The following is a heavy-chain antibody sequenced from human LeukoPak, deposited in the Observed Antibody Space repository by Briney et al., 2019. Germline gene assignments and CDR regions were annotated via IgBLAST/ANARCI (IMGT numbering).Heavy chain of an antibody. J-gene: IGHJ4*02. CDR3: AKDQLTYYYDSSGYPLDY. CDR1: GFTFSSYG. Sequence: GGSLRLSCAASGFTFSSYGMHWVRQAPGKGLEWVAFIRYDGSNKYYADSVKGRFTNSRDNSKNTLYLQMNSLRAEDTAVYYCAKDQLTYYYDSSGYPLDYWGQGTLVTVSS. CDR2: IRYDGSNK. D-gene: IGHD3-22*01. V-gene: IGHV3-30*02.